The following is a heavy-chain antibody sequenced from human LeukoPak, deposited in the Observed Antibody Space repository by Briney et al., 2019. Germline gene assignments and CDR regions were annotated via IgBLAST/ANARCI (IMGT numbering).Heavy chain of an antibody. CDR3: ARTSSFDY. CDR1: GFTFSSYA. V-gene: IGHV3-48*03. J-gene: IGHJ4*02. CDR2: ISTSGRTM. Sequence: GGSLRLSCAASGFTFSSYAMNWVRQAPGKGLEWVSYISTSGRTMYYADSLKGRFTISRDNAKNSLYLQMNSLRAEDTAVYYCARTSSFDYWGQGTLVAVSS.